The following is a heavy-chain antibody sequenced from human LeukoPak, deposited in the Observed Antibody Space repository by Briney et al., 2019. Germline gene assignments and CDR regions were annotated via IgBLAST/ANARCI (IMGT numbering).Heavy chain of an antibody. D-gene: IGHD5-18*01. V-gene: IGHV3-30*03. Sequence: GRSLRLSCAASGFTFSSYGMHWVRQAPGKGLEWVAVISYDGSNKYYADSVKGRFTISRDNAKNSLYLQMNSLRAEDTAVYYCARGEKTGYSYGYMAYYFDYWGQGTLVTVSS. CDR2: ISYDGSNK. J-gene: IGHJ4*02. CDR3: ARGEKTGYSYGYMAYYFDY. CDR1: GFTFSSYG.